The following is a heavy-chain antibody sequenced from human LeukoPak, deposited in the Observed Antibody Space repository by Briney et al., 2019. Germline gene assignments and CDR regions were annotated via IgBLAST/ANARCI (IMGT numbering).Heavy chain of an antibody. D-gene: IGHD3-10*01. CDR3: ARDVRFGDRMYYFDY. V-gene: IGHV3-21*01. CDR1: GFTFSSHS. J-gene: IGHJ4*02. Sequence: KPGGSLRLSCAASGFTFSSHSMNWVRQAPGKGLVWVSSISPSGNYIYYADSVEGRFTISRDNAKNSLYLQMNSLRAEDTAVYYCARDVRFGDRMYYFDYWGQGTLVTVSS. CDR2: ISPSGNYI.